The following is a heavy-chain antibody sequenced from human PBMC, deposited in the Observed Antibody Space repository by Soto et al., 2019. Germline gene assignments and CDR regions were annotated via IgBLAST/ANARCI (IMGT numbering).Heavy chain of an antibody. Sequence: SETLSLTCTVSGGSISSGGYYWSWIRQHPGKGLEWIGYIYYSGSTYYNPSLKSRVTISVDTSKNQFSLKLSSVTAADTAVYYCARFDHSMIDTVYFDYWGQGTLVTVSS. D-gene: IGHD3-22*01. CDR3: ARFDHSMIDTVYFDY. CDR1: GGSISSGGYY. J-gene: IGHJ4*02. CDR2: IYYSGST. V-gene: IGHV4-31*03.